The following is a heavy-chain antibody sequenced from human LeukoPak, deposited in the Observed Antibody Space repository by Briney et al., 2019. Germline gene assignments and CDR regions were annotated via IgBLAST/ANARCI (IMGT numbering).Heavy chain of an antibody. CDR1: GFTVSEAW. V-gene: IGHV3-15*05. CDR3: TTVGLRAAASSMAFDS. CDR2: IKKRFDGGTT. Sequence: GGSLRLSCAASGFTVSEAWMSWVRRAPGKGLEWIGRIKKRFDGGTTEYAAPVKGRFIISGEDSKNTLYLQMNSLKTEDTAVYYCTTVGLRAAASSMAFDSWGQGTLVTVSS. J-gene: IGHJ4*02. D-gene: IGHD6-13*01.